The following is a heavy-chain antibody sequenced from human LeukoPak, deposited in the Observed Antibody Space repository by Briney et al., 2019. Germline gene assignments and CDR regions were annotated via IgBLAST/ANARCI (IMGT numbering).Heavy chain of an antibody. J-gene: IGHJ4*02. CDR2: IYYSGST. D-gene: IGHD6-13*01. V-gene: IGHV4-59*08. CDR3: ARHRAAATFDY. Sequence: SETRSLTCTVSGYSISSGYYWSWIRQPPGKGLEWIGYIYYSGSTNYNPSLKSRVTISVDTSKNQFSLKLSSVTAADTAVYYCARHRAAATFDYWGQGTLVTVSS. CDR1: GYSISSGYY.